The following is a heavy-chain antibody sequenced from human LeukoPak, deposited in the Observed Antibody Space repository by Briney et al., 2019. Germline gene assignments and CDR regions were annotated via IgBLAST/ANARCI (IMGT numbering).Heavy chain of an antibody. D-gene: IGHD3-3*01. J-gene: IGHJ4*02. CDR1: GFTFSSYE. V-gene: IGHV3-48*03. CDR3: ARVSYYDFWGGYSLDY. CDR2: ISSSGSTI. Sequence: QPGGSLRLSCAASGFTFSSYEMNWVRQAPGKGLEWVSYISSSGSTIYYADSVKGRFTISRDNAKNSLYLQMNSLRAEDTAVYYCARVSYYDFWGGYSLDYWGQGTLVTVSS.